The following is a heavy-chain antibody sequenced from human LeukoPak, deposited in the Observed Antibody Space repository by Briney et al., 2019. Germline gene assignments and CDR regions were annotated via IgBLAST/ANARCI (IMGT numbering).Heavy chain of an antibody. CDR3: ARSMQDSLATLDY. J-gene: IGHJ4*02. CDR1: GFTFSSYW. D-gene: IGHD2-15*01. V-gene: IGHV3-7*01. Sequence: GGSLRLSCAASGFTFSSYWMSWVRQAPGKGLEWVANINQDGSEKHYMDSVKGRFTISRDNAKKSLNLQMNSLRGDDTAVYYCARSMQDSLATLDYWGQGTLVTVSS. CDR2: INQDGSEK.